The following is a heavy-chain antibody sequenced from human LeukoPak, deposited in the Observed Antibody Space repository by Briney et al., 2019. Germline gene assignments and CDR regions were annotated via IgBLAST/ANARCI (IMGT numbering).Heavy chain of an antibody. Sequence: GGSLRLSCAGSGFTFNNYDMSWVRQAPGKGLEWVSHINGRGGGTSYADSVKGRFTISRDNSKNTLFLQMNSLTSDDTALYYCARATGSSWPSLEHWGQGTLVTGSS. CDR1: GFTFNNYD. CDR3: ARATGSSWPSLEH. V-gene: IGHV3-23*01. CDR2: INGRGGGT. J-gene: IGHJ5*02. D-gene: IGHD6-13*01.